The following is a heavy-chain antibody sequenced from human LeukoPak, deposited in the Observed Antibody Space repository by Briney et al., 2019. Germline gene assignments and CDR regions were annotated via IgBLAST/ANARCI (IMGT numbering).Heavy chain of an antibody. J-gene: IGHJ3*02. Sequence: GESLKISCKGSGYSFTSYWIGWVRQMPGKGLEWMGIIYPGDSDTRYSPSFQGQVTISADKSISTAYLQWSSLKASDTAMYYCARAHLGQWLIHAFDIWGQGTMVTVSS. CDR2: IYPGDSDT. V-gene: IGHV5-51*01. CDR1: GYSFTSYW. CDR3: ARAHLGQWLIHAFDI. D-gene: IGHD6-19*01.